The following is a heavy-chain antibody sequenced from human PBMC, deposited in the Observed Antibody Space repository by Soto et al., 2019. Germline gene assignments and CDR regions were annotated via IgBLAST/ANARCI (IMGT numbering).Heavy chain of an antibody. J-gene: IGHJ3*02. V-gene: IGHV5-51*01. CDR1: GYSFTSYW. CDR2: IYPGDSDT. CDR3: ARPVDTAMVESAFDI. D-gene: IGHD5-18*01. Sequence: PGESLKISCKGSGYSFTSYWIGWVRQMPGKGLEWMGIIYPGDSDTRYSPSFQGQVTISADKSISTAYLQWGSLKASDTAMYYCARPVDTAMVESAFDIGGQGTMVTVSS.